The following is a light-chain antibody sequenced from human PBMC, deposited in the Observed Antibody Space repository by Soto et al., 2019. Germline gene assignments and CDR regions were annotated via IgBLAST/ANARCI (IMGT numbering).Light chain of an antibody. J-gene: IGKJ4*01. CDR1: QSIITW. Sequence: DIPMTQSPSTLPASVGGRVTITCRASQSIITWLAWFQQAPGKAPKILISDASSLKSGVPSRFSGSGSGTEFTLTISSLQPDDFATYYCQQYHIYPLTFGGGTKVEI. V-gene: IGKV1-5*01. CDR2: DAS. CDR3: QQYHIYPLT.